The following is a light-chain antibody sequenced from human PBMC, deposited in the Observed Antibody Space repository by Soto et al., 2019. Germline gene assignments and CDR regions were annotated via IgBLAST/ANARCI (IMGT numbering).Light chain of an antibody. CDR2: GAS. V-gene: IGKV3-15*01. CDR3: QQYNNWTRT. Sequence: EIVMTQSPATLSVSPGERATLSCRASQSVSSNLAWYQQKPGQAPRLLIYGASTRATGIPARFSGSGSGTESTLTIRSLQSEDSAVYYCQQYNNWTRTFGQGTKVESK. J-gene: IGKJ1*01. CDR1: QSVSSN.